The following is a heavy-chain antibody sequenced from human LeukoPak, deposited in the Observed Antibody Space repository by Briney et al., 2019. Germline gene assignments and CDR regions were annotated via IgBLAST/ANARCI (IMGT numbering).Heavy chain of an antibody. CDR3: ARCGYSCGFVSLYYYGMDV. J-gene: IGHJ6*02. CDR1: GFTFSSYA. CDR2: ISYDGSNK. D-gene: IGHD5-18*01. Sequence: GRSLRLSCAASGFTFSSYAMHWVRQAPGKGLEWVAVISYDGSNKYYADSVKGRFTISRDNSKNTLYLQMNSLRAEDTAVYYCARCGYSCGFVSLYYYGMDVWGQGTTVTVSS. V-gene: IGHV3-30-3*01.